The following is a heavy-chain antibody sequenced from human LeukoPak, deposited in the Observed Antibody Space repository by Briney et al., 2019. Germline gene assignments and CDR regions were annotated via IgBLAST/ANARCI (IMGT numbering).Heavy chain of an antibody. J-gene: IGHJ4*02. Sequence: GGSLRLSCAASGFTFSSYAMSWVRQAPGEGLEWVSAISGSGGSTYYADSVKGRFTISRDNSKNTLYLQMNSLRAEDTAVYYCAKDGGDFWSGYPFDYWGQGTLVTVSS. CDR2: ISGSGGST. CDR1: GFTFSSYA. CDR3: AKDGGDFWSGYPFDY. V-gene: IGHV3-23*01. D-gene: IGHD3-3*01.